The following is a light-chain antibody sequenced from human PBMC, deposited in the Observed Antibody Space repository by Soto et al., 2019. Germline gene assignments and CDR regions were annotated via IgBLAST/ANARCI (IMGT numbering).Light chain of an antibody. V-gene: IGKV3-15*01. CDR3: QQYARWPQGT. Sequence: EIVMTQSPVTLSVSPGERATLSCRASQTVNTYLACCHHRPGRAPRRLIYGTSARATSITARCSGSGTGTEFTLTINSLQSEDFAVYYCQQYARWPQGTFGQGTKVEI. J-gene: IGKJ1*01. CDR2: GTS. CDR1: QTVNTY.